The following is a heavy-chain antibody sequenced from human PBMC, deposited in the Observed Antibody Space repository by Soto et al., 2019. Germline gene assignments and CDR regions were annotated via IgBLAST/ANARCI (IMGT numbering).Heavy chain of an antibody. V-gene: IGHV4-30-4*01. Sequence: PSETLSLTCSVSGGSISSGYYYWSWIRQPPGKGLEWIGNIYYSGNTYYNPSLKSRLIISIDTSKNQFSLKLSSVTAADTAVYYCARERGAGRITMVRGVIRTNYGMDVWGQGTTVTV. CDR1: GGSISSGYYY. CDR3: ARERGAGRITMVRGVIRTNYGMDV. CDR2: IYYSGNT. D-gene: IGHD3-10*01. J-gene: IGHJ6*02.